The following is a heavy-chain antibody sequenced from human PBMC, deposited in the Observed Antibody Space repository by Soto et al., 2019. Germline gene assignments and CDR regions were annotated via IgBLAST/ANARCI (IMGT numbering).Heavy chain of an antibody. CDR2: IIPIFGTA. CDR1: GGTFSSYA. CDR3: ARDMESIAARGGTHGAFDI. D-gene: IGHD6-6*01. V-gene: IGHV1-69*13. Sequence: ASVKVSCKASGGTFSSYAISWVRQAPGQGLEWMGGIIPIFGTANYAQKFQGRVTITADESTSTAYMELSSLRSEDTAVYYCARDMESIAARGGTHGAFDIWGQGTMVTVSS. J-gene: IGHJ3*02.